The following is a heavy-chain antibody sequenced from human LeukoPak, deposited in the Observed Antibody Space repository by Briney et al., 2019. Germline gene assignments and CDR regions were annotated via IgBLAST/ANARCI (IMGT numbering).Heavy chain of an antibody. V-gene: IGHV4-30-4*01. CDR3: ARALEYCSSTSCHKAFDI. J-gene: IGHJ3*02. D-gene: IGHD2-2*01. Sequence: PSQTLSLTCTVSGGSIRSGDYYWSWIRQPPGKGLEWIGYIYYSGSTYYNPSLKSRVTISVDTSKNQFSLKLSSVTAADTAVYYCARALEYCSSTSCHKAFDIWGQGTMVTVSS. CDR1: GGSIRSGDYY. CDR2: IYYSGST.